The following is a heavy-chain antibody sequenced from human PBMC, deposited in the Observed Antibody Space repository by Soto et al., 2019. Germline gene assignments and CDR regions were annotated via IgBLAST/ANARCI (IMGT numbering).Heavy chain of an antibody. V-gene: IGHV1-69*13. CDR2: IIPIFGTA. CDR1: GGTFSSYA. D-gene: IGHD6-13*01. Sequence: GASVKVSCKASGGTFSSYAISWVRQAPGQGLEWMGGIIPIFGTANYAQKFQGRVTITADESTSIAYMELSSLRSEDTAVYYCARVGLRIAAAGPVDYWGQGTLVTVSS. CDR3: ARVGLRIAAAGPVDY. J-gene: IGHJ4*02.